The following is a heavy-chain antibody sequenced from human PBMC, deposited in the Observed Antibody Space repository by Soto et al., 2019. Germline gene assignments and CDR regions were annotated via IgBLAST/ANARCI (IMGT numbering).Heavy chain of an antibody. V-gene: IGHV1-18*01. CDR2: ISAYNGNT. CDR3: ARISRTYYDYIWGSYRLDY. J-gene: IGHJ4*02. Sequence: ASVKVSCKASGYTFTSYGISCVRQAPGQGLEWMGWISAYNGNTNYAQKLQGRVTMTTDTSTSTAYMELRSLRSDDTAVYYCARISRTYYDYIWGSYRLDYWGQGTLVTVSS. CDR1: GYTFTSYG. D-gene: IGHD3-16*02.